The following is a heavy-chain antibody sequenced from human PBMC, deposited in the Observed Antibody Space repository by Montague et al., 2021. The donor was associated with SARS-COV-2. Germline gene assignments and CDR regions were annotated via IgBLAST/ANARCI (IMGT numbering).Heavy chain of an antibody. CDR2: IYHSGST. Sequence: SETLSLTCAVSGGSISSSHWWSWVRQPPGKGLEWIGEIYHSGSTNYNPSLKSRVTISIGKSKNQFSLKLSSVTAADTAVYYCAREFRTYGYGGQYWYFDLWGRGTLVTVSS. D-gene: IGHD3-10*01. CDR3: AREFRTYGYGGQYWYFDL. V-gene: IGHV4-4*02. CDR1: GGSISSSHW. J-gene: IGHJ2*01.